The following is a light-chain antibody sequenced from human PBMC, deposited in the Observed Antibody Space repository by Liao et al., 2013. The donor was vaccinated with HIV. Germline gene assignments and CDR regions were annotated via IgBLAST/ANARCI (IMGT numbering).Light chain of an antibody. V-gene: IGLV3-1*01. CDR1: QLGSKY. CDR3: QAWDNTAAV. J-gene: IGLJ2*01. CDR2: EDS. Sequence: SYDLTQPPSVSVSPGETASIACSGDQLGSKYVCWYQQKPGQSPVLVIYEDSKRPSGIPERFSGSNSGNTATLTISGAQGLDEADYHCQAWDNTAAVFGGGTKLTVL.